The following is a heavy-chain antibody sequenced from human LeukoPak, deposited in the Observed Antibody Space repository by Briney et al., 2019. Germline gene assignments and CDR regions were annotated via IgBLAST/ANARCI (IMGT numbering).Heavy chain of an antibody. J-gene: IGHJ4*02. CDR2: ISSSSSTI. D-gene: IGHD3-10*01. CDR3: ARGRFVPLDY. Sequence: GGSLRLSCAASGFTFSSYSMNWVRQAPGKGLEWVSYISSSSSTIYYADSVKGRFTISRDNAKNSLYLQMNSLRAEDTAVYYCARGRFVPLDYWGQGTLVTVSS. V-gene: IGHV3-48*01. CDR1: GFTFSSYS.